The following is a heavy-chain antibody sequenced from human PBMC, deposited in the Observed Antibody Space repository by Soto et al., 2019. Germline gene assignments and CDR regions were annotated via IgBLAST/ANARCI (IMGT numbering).Heavy chain of an antibody. D-gene: IGHD6-19*01. CDR2: ISYDGSNK. V-gene: IGHV3-30*18. J-gene: IGHJ3*02. Sequence: QVQLVESGGGVVQPGRSLRLSCAASGFTFSSYGMHWVRQAPGKGLEWVAVISYDGSNKYYADSVKGRLTISRDNSKNTLYLQMNSLRGDDTAVYYCAKDNGSGCYWLRVGDASDIWGQGTMVTVSS. CDR1: GFTFSSYG. CDR3: AKDNGSGCYWLRVGDASDI.